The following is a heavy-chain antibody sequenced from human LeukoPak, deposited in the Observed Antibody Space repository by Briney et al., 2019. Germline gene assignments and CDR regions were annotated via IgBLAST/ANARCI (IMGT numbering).Heavy chain of an antibody. D-gene: IGHD7-27*01. Sequence: ASVKVSCKASGYTFTTHDINWVRQATGQGLEWLGWMSPNGGDTGYAQKFQGRVTMTSDSSISTAYMELSSLRSEDTAIYYCVRTPPNWGFDYWGQGTLVTVSS. CDR1: GYTFTTHD. V-gene: IGHV1-8*01. CDR3: VRTPPNWGFDY. CDR2: MSPNGGDT. J-gene: IGHJ4*02.